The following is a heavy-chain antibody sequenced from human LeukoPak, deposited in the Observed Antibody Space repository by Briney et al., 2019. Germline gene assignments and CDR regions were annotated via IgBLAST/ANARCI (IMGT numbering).Heavy chain of an antibody. CDR2: ISSSSTYI. V-gene: IGHV3-21*01. J-gene: IGHJ3*02. Sequence: KTGGSLRLSCAASGFTFSSYWMHWVRQAPGKGLEWVSSISSSSTYIYYADSVKGRFTVSRDNAKNSLYLQMNSLRAEDTAVYYCARVGDGYKNDAFDIWGQGTMVTVSS. D-gene: IGHD5-24*01. CDR1: GFTFSSYW. CDR3: ARVGDGYKNDAFDI.